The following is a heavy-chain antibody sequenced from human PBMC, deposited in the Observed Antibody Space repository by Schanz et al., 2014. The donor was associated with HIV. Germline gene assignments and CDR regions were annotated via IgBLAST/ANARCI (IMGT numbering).Heavy chain of an antibody. J-gene: IGHJ6*02. CDR2: LWHDGSNK. D-gene: IGHD1-26*01. CDR3: ARTSRIVIPDRDPRLSYLYGMDV. Sequence: QVQLVESGGGVVQPGRSLRLSCAASGFTFSSYGMHWVRQAPGKGLEWVAVLWHDGSNKYYVDSVKDRFTISRDNSKNPLYLKMNGLRAEDTAVYYCARTSRIVIPDRDPRLSYLYGMDVWGQGTTVTVSS. CDR1: GFTFSSYG. V-gene: IGHV3-33*01.